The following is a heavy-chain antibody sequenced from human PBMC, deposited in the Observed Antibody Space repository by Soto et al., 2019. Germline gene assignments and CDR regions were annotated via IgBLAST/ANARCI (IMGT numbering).Heavy chain of an antibody. CDR3: ARDLVVTAPADYYYYGMDV. CDR2: INPNSGGT. J-gene: IGHJ6*02. V-gene: IGHV1-2*04. D-gene: IGHD2-21*02. Sequence: QVQLVQSGAEVKKPGASVKVSCKASGYTFTGYYMHWVRQAPGQGLEWMGWINPNSGGTNYAQKFQGWVTMTRDTSISTAYMELSRLRSDDTAVYYCARDLVVTAPADYYYYGMDVWGQGTTVTVSS. CDR1: GYTFTGYY.